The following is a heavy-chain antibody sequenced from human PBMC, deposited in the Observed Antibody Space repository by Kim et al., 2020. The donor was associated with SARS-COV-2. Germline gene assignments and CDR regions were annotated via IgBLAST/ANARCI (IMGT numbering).Heavy chain of an antibody. D-gene: IGHD4-17*01. Sequence: YADSVNGRLTIPKDNSQNTLDLQMNSRRAEDTAVYCCARDTADYYGMDVWGQGTTVTVSS. J-gene: IGHJ6*02. CDR3: ARDTADYYGMDV. V-gene: IGHV3-33*01.